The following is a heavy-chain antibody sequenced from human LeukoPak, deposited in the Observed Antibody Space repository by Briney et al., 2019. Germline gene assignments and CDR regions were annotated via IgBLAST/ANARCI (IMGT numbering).Heavy chain of an antibody. V-gene: IGHV3-7*01. Sequence: AGGSLRLSCAASGFTFSSYWMSWVRQAPGKGLEWVANIKQDGSNKYYADSVKGRFTISRDNSKNTLYLQMNSLRAEDTAVYYCARHPQYCSGGSCYSDDAFDIWGQGTMVTVSS. CDR3: ARHPQYCSGGSCYSDDAFDI. CDR1: GFTFSSYW. D-gene: IGHD2-15*01. CDR2: IKQDGSNK. J-gene: IGHJ3*02.